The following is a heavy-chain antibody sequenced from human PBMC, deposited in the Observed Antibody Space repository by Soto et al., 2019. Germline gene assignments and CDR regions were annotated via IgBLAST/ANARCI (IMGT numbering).Heavy chain of an antibody. CDR1: GFTVSTNY. Sequence: EVQLVESGGDLVQPGGSLRLSCAASGFTVSTNYMSWVRQAPGKGLEWVSLLYSGGSTDYADSVKGRFTISRDNSKNTLYLQIHHLRVDDSAVYYCARAVPVTMVRRLVSYYFDYWGQGTLVTVSS. CDR3: ARAVPVTMVRRLVSYYFDY. J-gene: IGHJ4*02. CDR2: LYSGGST. V-gene: IGHV3-53*01. D-gene: IGHD3-10*01.